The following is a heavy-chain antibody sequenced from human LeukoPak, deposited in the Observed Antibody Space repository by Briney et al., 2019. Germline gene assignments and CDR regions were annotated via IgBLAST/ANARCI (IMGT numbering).Heavy chain of an antibody. V-gene: IGHV3-72*01. D-gene: IGHD6-13*01. CDR3: VRVVTTGSGWYHFDN. Sequence: GGPLRLSCAGAGFSFTDHHMDGVPQAPGKGLEWIGRSATTKPNRYTTHYAASARGRFTISRADSQNSLYLQLNSLKTEDTAVYYCVRVVTTGSGWYHFDNWGLGTLVSVSS. J-gene: IGHJ4*02. CDR1: GFSFTDHH. CDR2: SATTKPNRYTT.